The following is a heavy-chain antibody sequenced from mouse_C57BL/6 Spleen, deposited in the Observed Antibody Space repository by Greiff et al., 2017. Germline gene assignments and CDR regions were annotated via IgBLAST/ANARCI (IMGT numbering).Heavy chain of an antibody. V-gene: IGHV1-4*01. CDR3: ARDRYGNYGDYAMDY. J-gene: IGHJ4*01. D-gene: IGHD2-1*01. CDR2: INPSSGYT. Sequence: QVQLQQSGAELARPGASVKMSCKASGYTFTSYTMHWVKQRPRQGLEWIGYINPSSGYTKYNQKFKDKATLTADKSSSTAYMQLSSLTSEDSAVYYCARDRYGNYGDYAMDYWGQGTSVTVSS. CDR1: GYTFTSYT.